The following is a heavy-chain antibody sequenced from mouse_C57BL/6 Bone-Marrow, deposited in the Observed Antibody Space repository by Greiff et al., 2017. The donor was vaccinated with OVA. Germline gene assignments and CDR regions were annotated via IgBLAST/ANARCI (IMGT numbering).Heavy chain of an antibody. CDR2: INPNNGGT. CDR3: ARWDGYYWFAY. Sequence: VQLQQSGPELVKPGASVKISCKASGYTFTDYYMNWVKQSHGKSLEWIGDINPNNGGTSYNQEFKGKATLTVDKSSSTAYMELRSLTSEDSAVYYCARWDGYYWFAYWGQGTLVTVSA. J-gene: IGHJ3*01. V-gene: IGHV1-26*01. CDR1: GYTFTDYY. D-gene: IGHD2-3*01.